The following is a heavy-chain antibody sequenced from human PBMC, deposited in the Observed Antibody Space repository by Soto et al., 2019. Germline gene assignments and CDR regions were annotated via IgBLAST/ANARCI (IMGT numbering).Heavy chain of an antibody. CDR3: VLTDFGGLRASYYYHGMDV. CDR1: GFSFSSYA. V-gene: IGHV3-23*01. CDR2: ISASGGDT. J-gene: IGHJ6*02. D-gene: IGHD3-10*01. Sequence: EVQLLESGGGLVQPGGSLRLSCAASGFSFSSYAMNWVRQAPGKGLEWVSSISASGGDTYFADFLKGRFTISRDNSKNTLYLQMNSRRAEDTALYYGVLTDFGGLRASYYYHGMDVWGQGTTVTVSS.